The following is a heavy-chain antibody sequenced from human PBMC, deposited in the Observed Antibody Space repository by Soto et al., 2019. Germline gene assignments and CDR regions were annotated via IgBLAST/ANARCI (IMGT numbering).Heavy chain of an antibody. J-gene: IGHJ4*02. D-gene: IGHD6-19*01. CDR1: GDSISGSPYF. Sequence: SETLSLTCTVSGDSISGSPYFWGWIRQPPGKRLEWIGSVFYDGYTLYTPSLRSRVTISVDTSKNQFSLKLTSVAVADTATYFCARPQVAVPYYWGQGTLVTVSS. CDR2: VFYDGYT. CDR3: ARPQVAVPYY. V-gene: IGHV4-39*01.